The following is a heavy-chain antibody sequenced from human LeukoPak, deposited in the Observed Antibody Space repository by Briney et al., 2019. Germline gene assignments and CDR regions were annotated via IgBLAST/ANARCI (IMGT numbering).Heavy chain of an antibody. D-gene: IGHD3-10*01. CDR2: ISSSGTTI. CDR3: ARVLWFGELYYYYYMDV. V-gene: IGHV3-11*01. J-gene: IGHJ6*03. CDR1: GFTFSDYY. Sequence: GGSLRLSCAASGFTFSDYYMSWIRQAPGKGLEWVSYISSSGTTIYYADSVKGRFTISRDNAKNSLYLQMNSLRAEDTAVYYCARVLWFGELYYYYYMDVWGKGTTVTISS.